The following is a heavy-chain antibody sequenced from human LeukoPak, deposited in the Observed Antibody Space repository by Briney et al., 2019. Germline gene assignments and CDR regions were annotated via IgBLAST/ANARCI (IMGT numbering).Heavy chain of an antibody. Sequence: SVKVSCKASGGTFSSYAISWVRQAPGQGLEWMGRIVPILGIANYAQKFQGRVTITADKSTSTAYMEVSSLRSEDTAVYYCARDRAARRGWFDPWGQGTLVTVSS. CDR1: GGTFSSYA. V-gene: IGHV1-69*04. CDR3: ARDRAARRGWFDP. CDR2: IVPILGIA. D-gene: IGHD6-6*01. J-gene: IGHJ5*02.